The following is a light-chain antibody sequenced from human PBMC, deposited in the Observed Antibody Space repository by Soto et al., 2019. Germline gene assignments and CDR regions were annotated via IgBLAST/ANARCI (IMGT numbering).Light chain of an antibody. Sequence: QSALTQPASVSGSPGQSITISCTGTSSDVGGHNYVSWYQQHPGKAPKLLIYEVRVRPSGVSIRFSGSKSANTASLTISGLQAEDEADYYCSSYTTTSTLRVFGGGTKLNVL. CDR2: EVR. CDR3: SSYTTTSTLRV. CDR1: SSDVGGHNY. V-gene: IGLV2-14*01. J-gene: IGLJ3*02.